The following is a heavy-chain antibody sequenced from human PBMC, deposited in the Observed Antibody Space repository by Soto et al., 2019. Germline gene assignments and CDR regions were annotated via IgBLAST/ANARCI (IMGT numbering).Heavy chain of an antibody. V-gene: IGHV4-4*07. CDR2: IYTSGST. CDR1: GGSISSYY. D-gene: IGHD1-7*01. J-gene: IGHJ3*02. CDR3: ARVGKLELQGGAFDI. Sequence: SETLSLTCTVSGGSISSYYWSWIRQPAGKGLEWIGRIYTSGSTNYNPSLKSRVTMSVDTSKNQFSLKLSSVTAADTAVYYCARVGKLELQGGAFDIWGQGTMVIFSS.